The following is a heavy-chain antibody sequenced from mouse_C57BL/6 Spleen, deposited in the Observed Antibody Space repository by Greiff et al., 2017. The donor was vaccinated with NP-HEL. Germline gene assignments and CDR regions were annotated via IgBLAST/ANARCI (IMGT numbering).Heavy chain of an antibody. CDR1: GYAFTNYL. Sequence: VQLQQSGAELVRPGTSVKVSCKASGYAFTNYLIEWVKQRPGQGLEWIGVINPGSGGTNYNEKFKGKATLTADKSSSTAYMQLSSLTSEDSAVYFGARSDSNYGIAYWGQGTLVTVSA. D-gene: IGHD2-5*01. J-gene: IGHJ3*01. V-gene: IGHV1-54*01. CDR2: INPGSGGT. CDR3: ARSDSNYGIAY.